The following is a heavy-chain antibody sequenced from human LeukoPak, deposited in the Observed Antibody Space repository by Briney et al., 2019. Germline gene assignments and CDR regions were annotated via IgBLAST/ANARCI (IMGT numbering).Heavy chain of an antibody. CDR3: AREWSGPDAFDI. J-gene: IGHJ3*02. V-gene: IGHV7-4-1*02. CDR1: GYTFSDYG. D-gene: IGHD3-3*01. CDR2: INTNTGNP. Sequence: ASVKVSCKTSGYTFSDYGISWLRQAPRQGLEWMGWINTNTGNPTYAQGFTGRFVFSLDTSVSTAYLQISSLKAEDTAVYYCAREWSGPDAFDIWGQGTMVTVSS.